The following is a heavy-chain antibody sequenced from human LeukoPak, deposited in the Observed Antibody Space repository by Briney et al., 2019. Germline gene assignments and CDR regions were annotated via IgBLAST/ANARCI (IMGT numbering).Heavy chain of an antibody. Sequence: GGSLRLSCAASGFTFSNYWMSWVRQAPGKGLEWVANIKQGGSETYYVDSLKGRFTISRDNAKSSLYLQMNSLRAEDTAVYYCARENYDVLTYFGTGMDVWGQGTTVTVSS. V-gene: IGHV3-7*04. CDR1: GFTFSNYW. J-gene: IGHJ6*02. CDR3: ARENYDVLTYFGTGMDV. CDR2: IKQGGSET. D-gene: IGHD3-9*01.